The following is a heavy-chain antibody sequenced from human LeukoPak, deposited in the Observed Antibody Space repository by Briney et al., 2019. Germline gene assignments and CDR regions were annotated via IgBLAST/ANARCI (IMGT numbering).Heavy chain of an antibody. CDR3: ASFIAAAGNFDY. D-gene: IGHD6-13*01. Sequence: GGSLRLSCAASGFTFSSYGMHWVRQAPGEGLEWVAVLWYDGSNKYYADSVEGRFTISRDNSKNTLYLQMNSLRAEDTAVYYCASFIAAAGNFDYWGQGTLVTVSS. J-gene: IGHJ4*02. CDR1: GFTFSSYG. CDR2: LWYDGSNK. V-gene: IGHV3-33*01.